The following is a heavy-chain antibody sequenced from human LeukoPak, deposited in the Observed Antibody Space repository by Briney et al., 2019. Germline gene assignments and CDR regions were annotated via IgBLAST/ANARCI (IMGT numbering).Heavy chain of an antibody. CDR3: ARSRFSTGWFFDY. D-gene: IGHD6-19*01. CDR1: GGSISISSYY. V-gene: IGHV4-39*01. J-gene: IGHJ4*02. Sequence: SETLSLTCTVSGGSISISSYYWGWIRQPPRKGLEWIGNIYYSGSTYYNPSLKSRVTISVDTSKNQFSLNVTSVTAADTAVYYCARSRFSTGWFFDYWGQGTLVTVSS. CDR2: IYYSGST.